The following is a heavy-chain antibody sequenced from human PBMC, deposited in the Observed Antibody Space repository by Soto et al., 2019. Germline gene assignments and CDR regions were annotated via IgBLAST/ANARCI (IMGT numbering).Heavy chain of an antibody. D-gene: IGHD2-2*01. Sequence: GASVKVSCKASGGTFSSYAISWVRQAPGQGLEWMGGIIPIFGTANYAQKFQGRVTITADESTSTAYMELSSLRSEDTAVYYCARYCSSTSGSNVTYYYYGMDVWGQGTTVTVSS. V-gene: IGHV1-69*13. CDR2: IIPIFGTA. J-gene: IGHJ6*02. CDR3: ARYCSSTSGSNVTYYYYGMDV. CDR1: GGTFSSYA.